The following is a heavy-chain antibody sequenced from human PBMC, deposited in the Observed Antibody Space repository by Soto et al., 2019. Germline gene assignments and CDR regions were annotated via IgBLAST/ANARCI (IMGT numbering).Heavy chain of an antibody. D-gene: IGHD3-9*01. J-gene: IGHJ4*02. V-gene: IGHV4-39*01. Sequence: QLQLQESGPGLVKPSETLSLTCSVSGDSINSDNYYWGWIRKPPGKGMEWIGSIYYRGNTYYNPSLKTRVTISLDKPKSQFSLMLNSVTAADSAVYFCARLEGLATISYYFDYWGQGTLVTVS. CDR3: ARLEGLATISYYFDY. CDR2: IYYRGNT. CDR1: GDSINSDNYY.